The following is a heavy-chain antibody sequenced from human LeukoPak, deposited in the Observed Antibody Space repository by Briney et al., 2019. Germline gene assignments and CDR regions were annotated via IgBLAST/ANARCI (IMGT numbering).Heavy chain of an antibody. CDR2: IYYSGST. CDR1: GGSISSYY. CDR3: ARDRGALDY. J-gene: IGHJ4*02. V-gene: IGHV4-59*01. Sequence: SETLSLTCTVSGGSISSYYWSWIRQPPGKGLEWIGYIYYSGSTNYNPSLKSRVTISVDTSKNQFSQKLSSVTAADTAVYYCARDRGALDYWGQGTLVTVSS. D-gene: IGHD3-10*01.